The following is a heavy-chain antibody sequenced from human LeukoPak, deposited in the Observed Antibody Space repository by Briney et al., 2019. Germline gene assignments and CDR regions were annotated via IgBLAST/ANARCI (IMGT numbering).Heavy chain of an antibody. J-gene: IGHJ4*02. D-gene: IGHD2-2*01. CDR1: GGSISNYY. Sequence: SETLSLTCTVSGGSISNYYWTWIRQPPGKGLEGIGYIYYSGSTGYNPSLGGRVTISLDKSKNQFSLRLTSVTAADTAVYYCASRVVVPAYYYDCWGQGTLVTVSS. CDR3: ASRVVVPAYYYDC. CDR2: IYYSGST. V-gene: IGHV4-59*01.